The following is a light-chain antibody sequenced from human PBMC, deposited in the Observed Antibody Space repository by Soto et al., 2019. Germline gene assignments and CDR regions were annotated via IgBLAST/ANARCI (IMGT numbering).Light chain of an antibody. CDR1: QSISSK. Sequence: EVVMTQSPATLSVSPGERAILSCRASQSISSKLGWYQQKPGQAPRLLIYGASTRATGIPARSSGSGSGTEFTLTISSLQSEDYAVYYCQQYNKWFSITFGQGTRLETK. J-gene: IGKJ5*01. V-gene: IGKV3-15*01. CDR3: QQYNKWFSIT. CDR2: GAS.